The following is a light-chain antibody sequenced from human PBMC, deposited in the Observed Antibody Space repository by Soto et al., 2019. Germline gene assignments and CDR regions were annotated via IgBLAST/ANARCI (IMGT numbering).Light chain of an antibody. Sequence: DVPMTQSPSSLSASVGDRVTITCRASQDIKDWLAWYQQKPAKAPKSLISAASNLQPGVPSRFSGSGSGTEFTLTITSLQPEDSATDYCQQYNIYPLTFGGGTKVEIK. CDR1: QDIKDW. CDR2: AAS. J-gene: IGKJ4*01. V-gene: IGKV1D-16*01. CDR3: QQYNIYPLT.